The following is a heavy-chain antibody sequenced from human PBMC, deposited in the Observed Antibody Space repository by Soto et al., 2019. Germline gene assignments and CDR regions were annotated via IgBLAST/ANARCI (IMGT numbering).Heavy chain of an antibody. Sequence: WGPLRLSCAASGFTFSSYSMNWVRQAPGKGLEWVSSISTSISYIYYADSVKGRFTISRDNAKNSLYLQMNSLRAEDTAVYYCARDLLYYYDSHRYYGSEGLGKGTTLTCSS. J-gene: IGHJ6*04. CDR2: ISTSISYI. CDR1: GFTFSSYS. V-gene: IGHV3-21*01. CDR3: ARDLLYYYDSHRYYGSEG. D-gene: IGHD3-22*01.